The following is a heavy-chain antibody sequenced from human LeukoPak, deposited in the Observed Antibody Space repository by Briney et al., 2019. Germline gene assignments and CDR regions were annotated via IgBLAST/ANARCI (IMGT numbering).Heavy chain of an antibody. J-gene: IGHJ4*02. CDR2: IEKDGSNK. CDR1: GFTFKTYG. CDR3: AKDLEQWPAVPEY. V-gene: IGHV3-30*02. Sequence: GSLRLPCAASGFTFKTYGMHWVRQAPGKGLDWVAFIEKDGSNKYYADSVKGRFTVSRDNSKNRLYLQMNSLRPEETALYYCAKDLEQWPAVPEYWGQGTLVIVSS. D-gene: IGHD6-19*01.